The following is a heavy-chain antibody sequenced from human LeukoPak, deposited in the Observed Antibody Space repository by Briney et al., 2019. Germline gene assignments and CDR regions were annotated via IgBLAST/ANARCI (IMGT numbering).Heavy chain of an antibody. CDR3: ARHLGLGYSSSPYYYYMDV. D-gene: IGHD6-6*01. J-gene: IGHJ6*03. Sequence: GESLKISCKGSGYSFTSYWFGWVRQMPGKGLEWLGIIYPGDSDTRYSPSFQGQVTISADKSISTAYLQWSSLKASDTAMYHCARHLGLGYSSSPYYYYMDVWGKGTTVTVPS. CDR1: GYSFTSYW. CDR2: IYPGDSDT. V-gene: IGHV5-51*01.